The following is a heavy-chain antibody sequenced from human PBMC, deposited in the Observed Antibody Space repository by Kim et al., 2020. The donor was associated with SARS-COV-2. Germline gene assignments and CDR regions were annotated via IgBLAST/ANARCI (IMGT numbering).Heavy chain of an antibody. CDR2: ISTAGA. CDR3: ARDRRGPAAGTWYFDL. Sequence: GGSLRLSCAASGFTFSNYAMGWVRQAQGKGLEWVSAISTAGAFYADSVKGRFSISRDNSKNTLYLQMNSLRAEDTAVYSCARDRRGPAAGTWYFDLWGRG. D-gene: IGHD6-13*01. J-gene: IGHJ2*01. V-gene: IGHV3-23*01. CDR1: GFTFSNYA.